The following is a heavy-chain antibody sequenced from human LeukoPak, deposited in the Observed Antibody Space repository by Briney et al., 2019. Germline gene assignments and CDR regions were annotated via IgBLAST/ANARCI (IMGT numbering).Heavy chain of an antibody. CDR1: GYTFTSYG. CDR3: ARDSCSGGSCYYWFDP. D-gene: IGHD2-15*01. CDR2: ISAYNGNT. V-gene: IGHV1-18*01. Sequence: GASVKVSRKASGYTFTSYGISWVRQAPGQGLEWMGWISAYNGNTNYAQKLQGRVTMTTDTSTSTAYMELRSLRSDDTAVYYCARDSCSGGSCYYWFDPWGQGTLVTVSS. J-gene: IGHJ5*02.